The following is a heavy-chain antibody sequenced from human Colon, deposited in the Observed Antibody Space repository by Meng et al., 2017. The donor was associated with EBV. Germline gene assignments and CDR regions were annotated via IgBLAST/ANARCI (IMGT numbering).Heavy chain of an antibody. J-gene: IGHJ4*02. CDR3: ARVWQSLTAFFDS. V-gene: IGHV4-4*02. CDR2: VYHTGST. D-gene: IGHD2-21*01. CDR1: GGSISSSHW. Sequence: QVQSRWSGPCRVEPSGTLSLTCAVSGGSISSSHWWTWVRQPPGKGLEWIGEVYHTGSTKYNPSLKSRLTISVDKSKNQFSLNLTSVTAADTAVYYCARVWQSLTAFFDSWGQGTLVTVSS.